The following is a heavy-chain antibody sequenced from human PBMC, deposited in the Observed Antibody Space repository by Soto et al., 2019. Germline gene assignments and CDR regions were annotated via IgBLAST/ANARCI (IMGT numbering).Heavy chain of an antibody. CDR3: ARLAVPAKNYYYCYYGMDV. V-gene: IGHV5-51*01. Sequence: GESLKISCKGSGYSFTSYWIGWVRQMPGKGLEWMGIIYPGDSDTRYSPSFQGQVTISADKSISTAYLQWSSLKASDTAMYYCARLAVPAKNYYYCYYGMDVWGQGTTVTVYS. CDR1: GYSFTSYW. CDR2: IYPGDSDT. D-gene: IGHD2-2*01. J-gene: IGHJ6*02.